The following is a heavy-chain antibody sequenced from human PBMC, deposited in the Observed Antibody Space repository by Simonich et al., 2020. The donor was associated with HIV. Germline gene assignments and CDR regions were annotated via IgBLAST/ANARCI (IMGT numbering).Heavy chain of an antibody. Sequence: CAASGFTFSNYAIHGVRLAPGKGLEWVSGIRSSGGSTYYADSVKGRFTISRDNSKNTLYLQMNSLRAEDTAVYYCAKDQDYYDSSGFDYWGQGTLVTVSS. D-gene: IGHD3-22*01. CDR1: GFTFSNYA. CDR2: IRSSGGST. V-gene: IGHV3-23*01. J-gene: IGHJ4*02. CDR3: AKDQDYYDSSGFDY.